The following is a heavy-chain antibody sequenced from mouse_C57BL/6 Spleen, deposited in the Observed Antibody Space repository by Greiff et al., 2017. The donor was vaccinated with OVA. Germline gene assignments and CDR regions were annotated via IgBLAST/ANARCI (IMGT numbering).Heavy chain of an antibody. Sequence: EVKLMESGGGLVQPGGSLKLSCAASGFTFSDYYLYWVRQTPEKRLEWVAYISNGGGSTYYPDTVKGRFTISRDNAKNTLYLQMSRLKSEDTAMYYCARPYYSNYEDAMDYWGQGTSVTVSS. J-gene: IGHJ4*01. CDR2: ISNGGGST. CDR3: ARPYYSNYEDAMDY. V-gene: IGHV5-12*01. CDR1: GFTFSDYY. D-gene: IGHD2-5*01.